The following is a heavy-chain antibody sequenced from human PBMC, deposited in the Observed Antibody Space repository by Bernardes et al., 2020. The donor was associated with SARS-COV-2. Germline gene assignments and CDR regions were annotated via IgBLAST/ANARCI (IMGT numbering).Heavy chain of an antibody. D-gene: IGHD3-22*01. V-gene: IGHV3-23*01. CDR2: ISGSGYNT. CDR1: GFTFSNYG. J-gene: IGHJ4*02. Sequence: GGSLRLSCAASGFTFSNYGMSWVRQAPGKGLEWVSSISGSGYNTYYADSVKGRFTISRDISKDTVYLQMNSLRAEDSAVYYCAKDPAYYYDSAGDFYFDYWGQGSLVTVST. CDR3: AKDPAYYYDSAGDFYFDY.